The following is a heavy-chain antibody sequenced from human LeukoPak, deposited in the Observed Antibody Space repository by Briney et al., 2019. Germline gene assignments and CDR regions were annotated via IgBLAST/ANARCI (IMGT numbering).Heavy chain of an antibody. V-gene: IGHV3-30*02. J-gene: IGHJ4*02. CDR3: AKDVPTAYFDY. D-gene: IGHD1-1*01. CDR2: IRSDGNIK. Sequence: SGGSLRLSCAASGFTFSNYGLRWVRQAPGKGLEWVAFIRSDGNIKYYADSVKGRFTISRDNSKNTLHLQMNSLRAEDTAVYYCAKDVPTAYFDYWGQGTLVTASS. CDR1: GFTFSNYG.